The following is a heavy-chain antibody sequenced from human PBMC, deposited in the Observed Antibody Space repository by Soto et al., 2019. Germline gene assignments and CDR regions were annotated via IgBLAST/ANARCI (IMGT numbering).Heavy chain of an antibody. CDR2: ISGYGHT. D-gene: IGHD3-10*01. CDR1: GYTFTSYG. J-gene: IGHJ5*01. CDR3: ARSGDGNWFES. Sequence: QVQLVQSGDEVKKPGASVKVSCKASGYTFTSYGIGWVRQAPGQGLEWMGWISGYGHTNYAQKLQGRVTMTTGSSTSTVYMELRSLRSDDTAVYYCARSGDGNWFESWGQGTLVTVSS. V-gene: IGHV1-18*04.